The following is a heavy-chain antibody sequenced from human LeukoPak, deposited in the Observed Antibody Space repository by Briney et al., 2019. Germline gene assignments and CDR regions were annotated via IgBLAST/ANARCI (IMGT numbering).Heavy chain of an antibody. CDR3: VQQLGYCSGGSCYFTS. CDR1: GFTFRTYA. D-gene: IGHD2-15*01. V-gene: IGHV3-23*01. Sequence: GGSLRLSCAASGFTFRTYAMSWVRQTPGKGLEWVSAINSDGDNTYYADSVKGRFSVSRDNSKNTLHLQMNSLRAEDTARYYCVQQLGYCSGGSCYFTSWGQGTLVTVSS. J-gene: IGHJ5*02. CDR2: INSDGDNT.